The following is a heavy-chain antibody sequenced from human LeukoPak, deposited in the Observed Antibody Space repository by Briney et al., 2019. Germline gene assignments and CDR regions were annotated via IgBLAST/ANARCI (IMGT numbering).Heavy chain of an antibody. CDR1: GFTFSDYA. CDR3: ARDHKMATVTDY. J-gene: IGHJ4*02. Sequence: PGGSLRLSCAVSGFTFSDYAMTWVRQAPGKGLEWVAGISRGGGTTHYADSVKGRFTISRDNSKNTLYMQMDTLRVEDTAVYYCARDHKMATVTDYWGQGILVTVSS. D-gene: IGHD5-24*01. CDR2: ISRGGGTT. V-gene: IGHV3-23*01.